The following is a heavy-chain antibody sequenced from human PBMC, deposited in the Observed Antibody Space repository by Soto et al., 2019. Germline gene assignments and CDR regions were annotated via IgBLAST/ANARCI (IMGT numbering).Heavy chain of an antibody. CDR1: GFTFSSYG. CDR3: ARDSDARGFGELPPLYYGMDV. CDR2: IWYDGSNK. Sequence: QVQLVESGGGVVQPGRSLRLSCAASGFTFSSYGMHWVRQAPGKGLEWVAVIWYDGSNKYYADSVKGRFTISRDNSKNTLYLQMNSLRAEDTAVYYCARDSDARGFGELPPLYYGMDVWGQGTTVTVSS. J-gene: IGHJ6*02. V-gene: IGHV3-33*01. D-gene: IGHD3-10*01.